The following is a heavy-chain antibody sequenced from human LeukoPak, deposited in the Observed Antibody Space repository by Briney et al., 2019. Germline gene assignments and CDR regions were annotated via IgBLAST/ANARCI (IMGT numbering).Heavy chain of an antibody. D-gene: IGHD3-9*01. CDR2: INYSGST. J-gene: IGHJ1*01. CDR3: ARAYYDILTGSEGYFQH. V-gene: IGHV4-34*01. CDR1: GGSFSGYY. Sequence: SETLSLTCAVYGGSFSGYYWSWIRQPPGKGLEWIGEINYSGSTNYNPSLKSRVTISVDTSKNQFSLKLSSVTAADTAVYYCARAYYDILTGSEGYFQHWGQGTLVTVSS.